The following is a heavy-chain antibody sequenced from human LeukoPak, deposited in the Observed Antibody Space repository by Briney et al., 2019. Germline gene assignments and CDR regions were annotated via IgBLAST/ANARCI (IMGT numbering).Heavy chain of an antibody. J-gene: IGHJ3*02. V-gene: IGHV6-1*01. CDR1: GDSVSTISAA. D-gene: IGHD2-15*01. Sequence: SQTLSLTCAIPGDSVSTISAAWNWIRQSPSRGLEWLGRTYYRSKWYTDYAVSVKSRITMNPDTCENQLSLQLNSVTPEDTAVYYCAREVDDAFDIWGQGTMVTVSS. CDR2: TYYRSKWYT. CDR3: AREVDDAFDI.